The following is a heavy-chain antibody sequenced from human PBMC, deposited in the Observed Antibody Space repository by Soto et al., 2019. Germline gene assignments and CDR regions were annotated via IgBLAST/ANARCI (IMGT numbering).Heavy chain of an antibody. CDR2: MNPNSGNT. Sequence: QVQLVQSGAEVKKPGASVKISCKASGYTFTSYDINWVRQATGQGLEWIGWMNPNSGNTGYAQKFQGRVTMTRNTSISTAYMELSSLRSEDTAVYYCARAVTTLIYFPYAFDIWGQGTMVTVSS. CDR1: GYTFTSYD. V-gene: IGHV1-8*01. CDR3: ARAVTTLIYFPYAFDI. D-gene: IGHD4-17*01. J-gene: IGHJ3*02.